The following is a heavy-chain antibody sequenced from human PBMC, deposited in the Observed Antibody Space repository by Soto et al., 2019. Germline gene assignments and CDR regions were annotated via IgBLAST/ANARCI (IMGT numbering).Heavy chain of an antibody. J-gene: IGHJ5*02. Sequence: SETLSLTCTVSGGSISSGGYYWSLILQHPWKGLEWIGYIYYSGSTYYNPSLKSRVTISLDTSKNKFYLKLSSVTAADTAVYDCARVVWDCSGGSCYSGWFDPWGQGSLVTVSS. CDR3: ARVVWDCSGGSCYSGWFDP. V-gene: IGHV4-31*03. D-gene: IGHD2-15*01. CDR1: GGSISSGGYY. CDR2: IYYSGST.